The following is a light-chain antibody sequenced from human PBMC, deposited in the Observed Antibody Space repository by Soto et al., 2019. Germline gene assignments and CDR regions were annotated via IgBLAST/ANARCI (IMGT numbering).Light chain of an antibody. CDR2: NVY. CDR3: SSYTSSRTYV. Sequence: QSALTQPASVSGSPGQSITISCTGTNSDVGSYNYVSWHQQHPGKAPKLMIYNVYDRPSGISNRFSGSKSGNTASLTISGLQGEDAADYYCSSYTSSRTYVFGTGTKLTVL. J-gene: IGLJ1*01. CDR1: NSDVGSYNY. V-gene: IGLV2-14*03.